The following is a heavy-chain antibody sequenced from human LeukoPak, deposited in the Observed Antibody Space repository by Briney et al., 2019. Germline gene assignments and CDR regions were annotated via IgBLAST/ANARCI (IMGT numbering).Heavy chain of an antibody. J-gene: IGHJ4*02. CDR3: ARGGVLKSVDY. V-gene: IGHV4-61*05. CDR1: GGSISSSSYY. CDR2: IYNSGST. Sequence: PSETLSLTCTVSGGSISSSSYYWGWIRQPPGKGLEWIGYIYNSGSTKYSPSLKSRVTISVDTSKNQFSLKLSSVTAADTAVYYCARGGVLKSVDYWGQGTLVAVSS. D-gene: IGHD3-16*01.